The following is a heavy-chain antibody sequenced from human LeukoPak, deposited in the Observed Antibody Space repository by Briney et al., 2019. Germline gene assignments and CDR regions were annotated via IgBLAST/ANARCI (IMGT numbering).Heavy chain of an antibody. CDR3: ARDLEHNWNYYWFDP. CDR1: GYTFTGYY. D-gene: IGHD1-7*01. J-gene: IGHJ5*02. V-gene: IGHV1-2*02. Sequence: ASVKVSCKASGYTFTGYYMHWVRQAPGQGLEWMGWINPNSGGTNYAQKLQGRVTMTRDTSISTAYMELSRLRSDDTAVYYCARDLEHNWNYYWFDPWGQGTLVTVSS. CDR2: INPNSGGT.